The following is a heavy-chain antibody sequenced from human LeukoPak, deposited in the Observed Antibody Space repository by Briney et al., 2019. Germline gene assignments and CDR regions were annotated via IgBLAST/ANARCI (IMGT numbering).Heavy chain of an antibody. J-gene: IGHJ6*04. CDR2: ISGSGGST. V-gene: IGHV3-23*01. Sequence: GGSLRLSCAASGFTFSSCAMSWVRQAPGKGLEWVSAISGSGGSTYYADSVKGRFTISRDNSKNTLYLQMNSLRAEDTAVYYCAKASDYGDLNYYYYYGMDVWGKGTTVTVSS. CDR3: AKASDYGDLNYYYYYGMDV. D-gene: IGHD4-17*01. CDR1: GFTFSSCA.